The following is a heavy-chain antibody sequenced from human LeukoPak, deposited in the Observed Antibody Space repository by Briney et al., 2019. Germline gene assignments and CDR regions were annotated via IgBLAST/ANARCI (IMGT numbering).Heavy chain of an antibody. Sequence: NSSQTLSLTCAVSGGSISSGGYSWSWIRQPPGKGLEWIGYIYHSGSTYYNPSLKSRVTISVDRSKNQFSLKLSSVTAADTAAYYCARGVDGDYVAYYFDYWGQGTLVTVSS. CDR3: ARGVDGDYVAYYFDY. J-gene: IGHJ4*02. D-gene: IGHD4-17*01. CDR1: GGSISSGGYS. CDR2: IYHSGST. V-gene: IGHV4-30-2*01.